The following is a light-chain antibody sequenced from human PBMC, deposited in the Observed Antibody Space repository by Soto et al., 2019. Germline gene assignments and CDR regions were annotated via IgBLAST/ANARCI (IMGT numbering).Light chain of an antibody. CDR2: AAS. Sequence: AIRMTQSPSSFSASTGDRVTITCRASQGISSYLAWYQQKPGKATKLLIYAASTLQSGVPSRFSGSGSGTDFTLTISCLQSEDFATYYCQQYYSYPRTFGQGTKV. CDR3: QQYYSYPRT. CDR1: QGISSY. J-gene: IGKJ1*01. V-gene: IGKV1-8*01.